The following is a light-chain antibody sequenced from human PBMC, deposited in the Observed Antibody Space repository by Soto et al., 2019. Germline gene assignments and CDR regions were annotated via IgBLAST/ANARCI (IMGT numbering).Light chain of an antibody. CDR2: KAS. Sequence: IQMTQSPSTLSASVGDRVAITCRASQSISAWLTWYQQKPGKAPRLLIYKASTLESGGPSRFSGSGSGTEFTLTISSLQSEDFAVYYCQQYKNWPPLTFGGGTKVDIK. V-gene: IGKV1-5*03. CDR1: QSISAW. J-gene: IGKJ4*01. CDR3: QQYKNWPPLT.